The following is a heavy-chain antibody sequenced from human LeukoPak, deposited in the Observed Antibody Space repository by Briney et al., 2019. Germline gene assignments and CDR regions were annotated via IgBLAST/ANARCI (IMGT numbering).Heavy chain of an antibody. CDR3: AKNRPNYHESNGHYYRPNGDY. V-gene: IGHV3-23*01. CDR2: ISSSGDRT. D-gene: IGHD3-22*01. J-gene: IGHJ4*02. CDR1: GFTFSTYA. Sequence: GGSLRLSCAASGFTFSTYAMSWVRQAPGKGLEWVSSISSSGDRTFYADSVKDRFTISRDNSENTLYLQMSRLRAEDTAVYYCAKNRPNYHESNGHYYRPNGDYWGQGTLVTVSS.